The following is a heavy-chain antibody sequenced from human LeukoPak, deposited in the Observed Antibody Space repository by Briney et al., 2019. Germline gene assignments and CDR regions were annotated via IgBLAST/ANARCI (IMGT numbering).Heavy chain of an antibody. J-gene: IGHJ5*02. Sequence: GGTLRLSCAASGFTFSNYGLSWVRQAPGKGLEWVSGITGSGGSTYYADSVKGRFTTSRDNSKNTLYLQMNSLRAEDTAVYYCAKTTSGVVGARSQRFAPWGQGRLVSV. CDR2: ITGSGGST. CDR1: GFTFSNYG. D-gene: IGHD2-8*01. V-gene: IGHV3-23*01. CDR3: AKTTSGVVGARSQRFAP.